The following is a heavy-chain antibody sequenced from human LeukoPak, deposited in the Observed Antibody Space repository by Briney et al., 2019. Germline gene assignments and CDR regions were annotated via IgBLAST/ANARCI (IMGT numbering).Heavy chain of an antibody. V-gene: IGHV5-51*01. CDR3: ARLPDYYGSNGPHDY. J-gene: IGHJ4*02. Sequence: GESLKISCKGSGYSFTSYWIGWVRQMPGKGLEWMGVIYPGDSDTRYSPSFQGQVTISADKSISIAYLQWSSLKASDTAMYYCARLPDYYGSNGPHDYWGQGTLVTVSS. CDR1: GYSFTSYW. CDR2: IYPGDSDT. D-gene: IGHD3-10*01.